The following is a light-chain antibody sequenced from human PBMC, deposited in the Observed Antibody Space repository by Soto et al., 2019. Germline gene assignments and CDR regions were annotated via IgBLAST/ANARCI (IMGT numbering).Light chain of an antibody. CDR3: NSYTSSYTWV. Sequence: QSALTQPASVSGSHGQSITISCSGTTNDVGGYNYVSWYQQHPGKAPKLLIYGVTDRPSGVSSRFSGSKSGNAASLTISGLQAEDEGDYYCNSYTSSYTWVFGGGTKVTVL. CDR2: GVT. J-gene: IGLJ3*02. V-gene: IGLV2-14*03. CDR1: TNDVGGYNY.